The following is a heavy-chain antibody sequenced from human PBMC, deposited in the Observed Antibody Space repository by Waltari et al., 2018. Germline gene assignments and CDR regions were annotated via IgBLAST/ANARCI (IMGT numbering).Heavy chain of an antibody. J-gene: IGHJ3*02. Sequence: EVQLLGSGGDLVQPGGSLRLSCAAFGFTFTCYGVRWVRQAPGKGPEWVSSISADGTRTDYGDSMKGRFTISRDNSENTLYLQMNSLRAEDTALYYCAKGTWGSAFDIWGQGTMVTVSS. CDR2: ISADGTRT. D-gene: IGHD7-27*01. CDR3: AKGTWGSAFDI. CDR1: GFTFTCYG. V-gene: IGHV3-23*01.